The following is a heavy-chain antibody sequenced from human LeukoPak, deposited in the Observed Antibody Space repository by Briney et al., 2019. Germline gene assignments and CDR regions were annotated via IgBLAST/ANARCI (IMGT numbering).Heavy chain of an antibody. V-gene: IGHV3-23*01. CDR1: GFTFSSYG. CDR3: ARVLRYCSGGNCYSGGLGYMDV. CDR2: ISGTGGTT. J-gene: IGHJ6*03. Sequence: GGTLRLSCAASGFTFSSYGMSWVRQAPGKGLEWVSAISGTGGTTYYADSVKGRFTISRDNSKNTLYLQMNSLRAEDTAVYYCARVLRYCSGGNCYSGGLGYMDVWGKGTTVTISS. D-gene: IGHD2-15*01.